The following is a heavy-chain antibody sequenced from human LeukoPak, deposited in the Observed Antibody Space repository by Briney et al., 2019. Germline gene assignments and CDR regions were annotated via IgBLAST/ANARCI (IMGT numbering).Heavy chain of an antibody. J-gene: IGHJ4*02. D-gene: IGHD5-24*01. CDR1: GGSISSGSYY. CDR3: ARGYGYRFDY. CDR2: IYTSGST. Sequence: SETLSLTCTVSGGSISSGSYYWSWIRQPAGKGLEWIGRIYTSGSTNYNPSLKSRVTISVDTSKNQFSLKLSSVTAADTAVYYCARGYGYRFDYWGQGTLVTVSS. V-gene: IGHV4-61*02.